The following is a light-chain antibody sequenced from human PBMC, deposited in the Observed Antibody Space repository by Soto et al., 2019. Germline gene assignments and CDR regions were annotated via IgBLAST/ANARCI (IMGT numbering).Light chain of an antibody. CDR1: SGHNSYA. J-gene: IGLJ2*01. V-gene: IGLV4-69*01. CDR3: QTWCGGIHVV. CDR2: LNSDGSH. Sequence: QSVLTQSPSASASLGASVNLTCTLSSGHNSYAIAWHQQQPEKGPRYLMRLNSDGSHSKGDGIPDRFSGSSSGAERYLTISRLQSDDEDAYYCQTWCGGIHVVFGGGTKLTVL.